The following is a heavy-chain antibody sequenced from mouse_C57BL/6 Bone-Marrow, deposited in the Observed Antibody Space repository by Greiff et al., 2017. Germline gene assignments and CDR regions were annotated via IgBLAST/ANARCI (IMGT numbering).Heavy chain of an antibody. CDR1: GYTFTSYW. Sequence: QVQLQQPGAELVKPGASVKLSCKASGYTFTSYWMHWVKQRPGQGLEWIGMIHPNSGSTNYNEKFQSKATLTVDKSSSTAYMQLSSLTSEDSAVYYCARKRAQAYYNAMDYGGQGTSVTVSS. CDR2: IHPNSGST. V-gene: IGHV1-64*01. D-gene: IGHD3-2*02. CDR3: ARKRAQAYYNAMDY. J-gene: IGHJ4*01.